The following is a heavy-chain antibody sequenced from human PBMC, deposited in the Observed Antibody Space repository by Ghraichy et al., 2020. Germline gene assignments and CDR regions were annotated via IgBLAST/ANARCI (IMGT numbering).Heavy chain of an antibody. D-gene: IGHD2-15*01. CDR3: ARGLGLADRDV. Sequence: SETLSLTCAVSGGSFSGYYWTWICQPPGKGLEWIGEINHSGSTNYSPSLKSRVTISVDTSKNQFSLKVTSVTATDTGVYYCARGLGLADRDVWGKGTTVTVSS. CDR1: GGSFSGYY. V-gene: IGHV4-34*01. CDR2: INHSGST. J-gene: IGHJ6*04.